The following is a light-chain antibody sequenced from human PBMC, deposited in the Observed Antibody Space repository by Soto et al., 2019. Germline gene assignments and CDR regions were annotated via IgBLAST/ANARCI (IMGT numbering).Light chain of an antibody. CDR1: RSVSSD. CDR3: QQRSNWPPSIT. V-gene: IGKV3-15*01. CDR2: SAS. J-gene: IGKJ5*01. Sequence: EIVMTQSPATLSVSPVERATLSCMASRSVSSDLAWYHQKPGQAPRLLIYSASTRATGIPARFSGSGSGTEFTLTINSLQSEDFAVYYCQQRSNWPPSITFGQGTRLEIK.